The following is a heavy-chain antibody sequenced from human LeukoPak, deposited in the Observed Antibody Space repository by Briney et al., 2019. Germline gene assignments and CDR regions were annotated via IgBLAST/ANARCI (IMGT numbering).Heavy chain of an antibody. V-gene: IGHV4-59*01. Sequence: SETLSLTPTASGGPISSYYWSWIRQPPGKGLEWIGYIYYSGSTNYNPSLKSRVTISVDTSKNQFSLKLSSVTAADTAVYYCARDYDSSGYYDYWGQGTLVTVSS. CDR1: GGPISSYY. CDR2: IYYSGST. CDR3: ARDYDSSGYYDY. D-gene: IGHD3-22*01. J-gene: IGHJ4*02.